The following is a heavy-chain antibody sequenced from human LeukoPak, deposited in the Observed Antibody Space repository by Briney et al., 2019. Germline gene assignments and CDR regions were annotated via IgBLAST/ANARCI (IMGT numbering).Heavy chain of an antibody. CDR3: ARGMKQQLWAFDY. D-gene: IGHD6-13*01. CDR2: IIPIFGTA. Sequence: GASVKVSCTAAGGTFSSYAIRWMRQAPGQGLEWMGGIIPIFGTANYAQKFQGRVTITADESTSTAYMELSSLRSEDTAVYYCARGMKQQLWAFDYWGQGTLVTVSS. J-gene: IGHJ4*02. CDR1: GGTFSSYA. V-gene: IGHV1-69*13.